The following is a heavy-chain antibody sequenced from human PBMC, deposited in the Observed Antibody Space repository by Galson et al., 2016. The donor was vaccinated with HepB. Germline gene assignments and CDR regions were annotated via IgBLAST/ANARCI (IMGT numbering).Heavy chain of an antibody. CDR2: IIPIFGAA. Sequence: SVKVSCKASGGTFSNYGISWVRQAPGQGLEWMGGIIPIFGAANYEQKFQGRVTISADVATNTVYMELSSLTSEDTAVYYCARDRSSGWFDSSDIWGQGTMVTVSS. CDR3: ARDRSSGWFDSSDI. CDR1: GGTFSNYG. J-gene: IGHJ3*02. D-gene: IGHD6-19*01. V-gene: IGHV1-69*13.